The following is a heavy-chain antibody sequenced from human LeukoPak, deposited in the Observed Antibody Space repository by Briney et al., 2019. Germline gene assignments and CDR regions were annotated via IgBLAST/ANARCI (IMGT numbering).Heavy chain of an antibody. D-gene: IGHD6-13*01. CDR1: GFTFSSYA. CDR3: ARGGRAAAGKYYYGMDV. CDR2: ISGSGGST. Sequence: GGSLRLSCAASGFTFSSYAMSWVRQAPGKGLEWVSAISGSGGSTYYADSVKGRFTISRDNSKNTLYLQMNSLRAEDTAVYYCARGGRAAAGKYYYGMDVWGQGTTVTVSS. J-gene: IGHJ6*02. V-gene: IGHV3-23*01.